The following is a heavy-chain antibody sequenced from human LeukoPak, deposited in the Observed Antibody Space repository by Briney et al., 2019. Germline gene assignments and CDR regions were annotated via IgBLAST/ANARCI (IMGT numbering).Heavy chain of an antibody. CDR1: GFPFSRHW. CDR3: AAESSSSWEGH. V-gene: IGHV3-7*01. J-gene: IGHJ4*02. Sequence: GGSLRLSCAASGFPFSRHWMSWVRQAPGKGLQWVANIKEDGSENYYVDSVKGLFTISRDNAKNSLYLQMNSLRAEDTAVYYCAAESSSSWEGHWGQGTLVTVSS. D-gene: IGHD6-6*01. CDR2: IKEDGSEN.